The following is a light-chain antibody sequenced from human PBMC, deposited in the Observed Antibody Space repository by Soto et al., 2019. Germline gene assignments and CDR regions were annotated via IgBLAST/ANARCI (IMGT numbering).Light chain of an antibody. J-gene: IGLJ2*01. V-gene: IGLV1-51*01. CDR1: SSNIGNNY. Sequence: QSVLTQPPSVSEAPGQKVTISCSGRSSNIGNNYVSWYQQLPGTAPKLLIYDNNKRPSGIPDRFSGSKSGTSATLGITGLQTGDEADYYCGTWDSSLSARYVVFGGGTKLTVL. CDR2: DNN. CDR3: GTWDSSLSARYVV.